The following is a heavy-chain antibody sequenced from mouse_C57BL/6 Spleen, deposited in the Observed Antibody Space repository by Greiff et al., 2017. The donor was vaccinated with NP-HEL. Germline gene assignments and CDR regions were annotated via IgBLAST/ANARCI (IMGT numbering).Heavy chain of an antibody. CDR3: TTTPGTAQSWFAY. J-gene: IGHJ3*01. V-gene: IGHV14-4*01. D-gene: IGHD3-2*02. Sequence: VQLQQSGAELVRPGASVKLSCTASGFNIKDDYMHWVKQRPEQGLEWIGWIDPENGDTEYASKFQGKATITADTSSNTAYLQLSSLTSEDTAVYYCTTTPGTAQSWFAYWGQGTLVTVSA. CDR2: IDPENGDT. CDR1: GFNIKDDY.